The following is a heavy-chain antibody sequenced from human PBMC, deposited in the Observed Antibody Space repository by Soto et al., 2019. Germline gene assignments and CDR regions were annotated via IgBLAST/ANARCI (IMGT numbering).Heavy chain of an antibody. CDR3: AREADIAAAGTPGRWFDP. D-gene: IGHD6-13*01. CDR2: ISAYNGNT. Sequence: QVQLVQSGAEVKTPGASVKVSCKASGYSFTSYGISWVRQAPGQGLEWMGWISAYNGNTDYAQKFQRRVTMTTDTSTTTAYMELRSLRSDDTAMYYCAREADIAAAGTPGRWFDPWGQGTLVTVSS. CDR1: GYSFTSYG. J-gene: IGHJ5*02. V-gene: IGHV1-18*01.